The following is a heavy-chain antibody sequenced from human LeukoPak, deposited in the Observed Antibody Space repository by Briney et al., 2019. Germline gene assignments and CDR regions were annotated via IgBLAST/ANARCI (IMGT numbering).Heavy chain of an antibody. CDR1: GFTFSSYG. CDR2: IWYDGSNK. Sequence: QPGRSLRLSCAASGFTFSSYGMHWVRQAPGKGLEWVAVIWYDGSNKYYADSVKGRFTISRDNSKNTLYLQMNSLRAEDTAVYYCARVQSAYYYYGMDVWGQGTTVTVSS. CDR3: ARVQSAYYYYGMDV. V-gene: IGHV3-33*01. J-gene: IGHJ6*02.